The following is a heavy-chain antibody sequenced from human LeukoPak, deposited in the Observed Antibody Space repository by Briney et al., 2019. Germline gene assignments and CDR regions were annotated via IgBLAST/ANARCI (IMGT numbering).Heavy chain of an antibody. Sequence: PGGSLRLSCAASGFTFSSYGMHWVRQAPGKGLEWVAFIRYDGSNKYYADSVKGRFTISRDNSKNTLYLQMNSLRAEDTAVYYCAALRGYYSYFDYWGQGTLVTVSS. D-gene: IGHD3-22*01. CDR2: IRYDGSNK. J-gene: IGHJ4*02. V-gene: IGHV3-30*02. CDR1: GFTFSSYG. CDR3: AALRGYYSYFDY.